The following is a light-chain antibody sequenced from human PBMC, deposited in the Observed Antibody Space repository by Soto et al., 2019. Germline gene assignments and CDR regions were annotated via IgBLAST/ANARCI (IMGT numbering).Light chain of an antibody. Sequence: EIVLTQSPGTLSLSPGERATLSCRASQSVSSNYLAWYQQRPGQAPRLLIYAASSRATGIPDRFSGSGSETDFTLTISRLEPEDFALYYCQQYGSSAPITFGQGTRLEIK. V-gene: IGKV3-20*01. CDR3: QQYGSSAPIT. J-gene: IGKJ5*01. CDR2: AAS. CDR1: QSVSSNY.